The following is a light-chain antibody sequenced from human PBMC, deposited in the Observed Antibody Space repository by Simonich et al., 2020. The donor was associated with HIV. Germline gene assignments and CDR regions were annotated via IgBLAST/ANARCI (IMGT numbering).Light chain of an antibody. V-gene: IGKV4-1*01. CDR1: QSVLHRSNTKNY. CDR3: QQYYSTPRT. J-gene: IGKJ1*01. CDR2: WAS. Sequence: DIVMTQSPDSLAVSLGERATINCKSSQSVLHRSNTKNYLVWYQQKPGQPPKLRIYWASTRESGVPDRFSGSGSGTDFTLTISSLQAEDVAVYYCQQYYSTPRTFGQGTKVEIK.